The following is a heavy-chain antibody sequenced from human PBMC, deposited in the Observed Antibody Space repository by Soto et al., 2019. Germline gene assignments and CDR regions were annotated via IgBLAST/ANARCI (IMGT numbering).Heavy chain of an antibody. V-gene: IGHV3-30-3*01. CDR3: ARDRARDGSVSYPVY. J-gene: IGHJ4*02. Sequence: SLRRSCAASGFTFSSYAMHWVRQAPGKGLEWVAVISYDGSNKYYADSVKGRFTISRDNSKNTLYLQMNSLRAEDTAVYYCARDRARDGSVSYPVYWGQGTLFPVSP. CDR2: ISYDGSNK. CDR1: GFTFSSYA. D-gene: IGHD3-10*01.